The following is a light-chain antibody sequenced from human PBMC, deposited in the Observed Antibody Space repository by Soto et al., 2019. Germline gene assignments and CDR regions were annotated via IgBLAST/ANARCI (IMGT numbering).Light chain of an antibody. CDR2: GAT. J-gene: IGKJ2*01. CDR1: PTISNY. V-gene: IGKV1-39*01. Sequence: DIQMTQSPSSLSASVGDRVTIICRASPTISNYLNWYQQKPGKAPKVLIYGATRLQSGVPSRFSGSGVGTDFTLTISSLQPEDFATFYCQHYKSYSYTFGQGTKLEVK. CDR3: QHYKSYSYT.